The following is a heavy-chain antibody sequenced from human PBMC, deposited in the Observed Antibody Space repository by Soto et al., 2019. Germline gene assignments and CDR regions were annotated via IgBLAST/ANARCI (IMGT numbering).Heavy chain of an antibody. D-gene: IGHD2-15*01. CDR2: IKSRANGGTT. V-gene: IGHV3-15*07. J-gene: IGHJ4*01. Sequence: EVQLVESGGGLVEPGGSLRLSCAGSGFPFSNAWINWVRHVPGKGLEWVGRIKSRANGGTTDFAAPVRGRFAITRDDSRNVALMQMNGLHTGDTGIYYCTTDSFSSVVVVRFDFWGHGSPVTVSS. CDR1: GFPFSNAW. CDR3: TTDSFSSVVVVRFDF.